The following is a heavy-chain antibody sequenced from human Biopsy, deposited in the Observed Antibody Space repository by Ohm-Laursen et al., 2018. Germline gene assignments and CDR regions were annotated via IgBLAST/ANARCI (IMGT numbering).Heavy chain of an antibody. CDR2: VYYTGST. V-gene: IGHV4-59*01. J-gene: IGHJ2*01. D-gene: IGHD3-22*01. CDR1: GDSISSYY. CDR3: ARDRGYYSDRTVPGYFDL. Sequence: GTLSLTCTVSGDSISSYYWSWIRQPPGKGLEWIGYVYYTGSTDYNPSLQSRVSISVDTSKNHFSLRLRSVTPADTAIYYCARDRGYYSDRTVPGYFDLWGRGTLVTVSS.